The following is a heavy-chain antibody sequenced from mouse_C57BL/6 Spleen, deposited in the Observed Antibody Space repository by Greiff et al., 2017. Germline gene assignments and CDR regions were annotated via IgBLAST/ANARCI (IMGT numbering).Heavy chain of an antibody. V-gene: IGHV1-26*01. CDR2: INPNNGGT. Sequence: EVQLQQSGPELVKPGASVKISCKASGYTFTDYYMNWVKQSHGRSLEWIGDINPNNGGTSYNQKFKGKATLTVDKSSSTAYMELRSLTSEDSAVYYCARVPITTVVDYYAFAYWGQGTSVTVSS. CDR1: GYTFTDYY. D-gene: IGHD1-1*01. CDR3: ARVPITTVVDYYAFAY. J-gene: IGHJ4*01.